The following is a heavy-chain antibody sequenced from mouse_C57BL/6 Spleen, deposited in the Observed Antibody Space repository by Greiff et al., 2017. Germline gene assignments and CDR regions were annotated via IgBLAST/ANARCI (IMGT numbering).Heavy chain of an antibody. Sequence: EVQLVESGPELVKPGASVKIPCKASGYTFTDYNMDWVKQSHGKSLEWIGDINPNNGGTIYNQKFKGKATLTVDKSSRTAYMELRSLTSEDTAVYYCARGATRYYYAMDYWGQGTSVTVSS. J-gene: IGHJ4*01. D-gene: IGHD3-1*01. CDR2: INPNNGGT. V-gene: IGHV1-18*01. CDR1: GYTFTDYN. CDR3: ARGATRYYYAMDY.